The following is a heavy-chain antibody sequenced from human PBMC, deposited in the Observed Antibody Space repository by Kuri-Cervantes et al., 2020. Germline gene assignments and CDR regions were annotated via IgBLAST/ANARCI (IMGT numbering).Heavy chain of an antibody. CDR3: ASRPDSSGFR. D-gene: IGHD3-22*01. Sequence: GGSLRLSCVASGFTFSSYAMKWVRQAPGKGLEWVSAISSDSRYIYYADSVKGRFTISRDNSKNTLYLQMNSLRAEDTAVYYCASRPDSSGFRWGQGTLVTVSS. V-gene: IGHV3-21*01. CDR2: ISSDSRYI. CDR1: GFTFSSYA. J-gene: IGHJ4*02.